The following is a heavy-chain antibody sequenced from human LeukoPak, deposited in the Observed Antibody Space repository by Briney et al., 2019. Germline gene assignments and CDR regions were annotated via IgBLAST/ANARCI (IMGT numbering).Heavy chain of an antibody. D-gene: IGHD3-16*01. Sequence: PGGSLRLSCAASGFTFSSNAMSWVRQAPGKGLEWVSAIRGSGGSTYYADSVKGWFTITRDNSKNTLYVQMDSLRAEDTAVYYCANAVGWGGYDAFDVWGQGTMVTVSS. J-gene: IGHJ3*01. CDR3: ANAVGWGGYDAFDV. CDR1: GFTFSSNA. CDR2: IRGSGGST. V-gene: IGHV3-23*01.